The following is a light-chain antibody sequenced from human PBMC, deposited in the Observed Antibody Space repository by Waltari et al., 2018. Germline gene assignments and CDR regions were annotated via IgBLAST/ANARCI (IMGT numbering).Light chain of an antibody. CDR1: SGHSNNA. V-gene: IGLV4-69*01. Sequence: QLVLTQSPSASASLGASVKLTCTLRSGHSNNAIAWHQQQAEKGPRYLMKINRDGSHNKGDGIPDRFSGSTSGAERYLTISSLQSEDEADYYCQTWGAGIRVFGTGTKVTVL. CDR2: INRDGSH. CDR3: QTWGAGIRV. J-gene: IGLJ1*01.